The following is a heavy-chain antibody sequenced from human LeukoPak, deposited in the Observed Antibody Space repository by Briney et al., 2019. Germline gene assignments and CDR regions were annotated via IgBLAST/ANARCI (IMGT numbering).Heavy chain of an antibody. D-gene: IGHD1-26*01. J-gene: IGHJ4*02. CDR3: ARVGWELHFDY. V-gene: IGHV4-4*07. CDR2: IYTSGST. Sequence: SETLSLTCTVSGGSVSSYYWSWIRQPAGKGLEWIGRIYTSGSTNYNPSLKGRVTMSVDTSKNQFSLKLSSVTAADTAVYYCARVGWELHFDYWGQGTLVTVSS. CDR1: GGSVSSYY.